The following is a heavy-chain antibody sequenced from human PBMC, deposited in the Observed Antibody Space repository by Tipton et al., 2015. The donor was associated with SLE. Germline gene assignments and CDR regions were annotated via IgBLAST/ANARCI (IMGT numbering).Heavy chain of an antibody. D-gene: IGHD3-22*01. CDR2: ISAYNGNT. V-gene: IGHV1-18*04. CDR3: ARALDSDYYDSSGYPTGAFDI. CDR1: GYTFTSYG. Sequence: QSGPEVKKPGASVKVSCKASGYTFTSYGISWVRQAPGQGLEWMGWISAYNGNTNYAQKLQGRVTMTTDTSTSTAYMELRSLRSDDTAVYYCARALDSDYYDSSGYPTGAFDIWGQGTMVTVSS. J-gene: IGHJ3*02.